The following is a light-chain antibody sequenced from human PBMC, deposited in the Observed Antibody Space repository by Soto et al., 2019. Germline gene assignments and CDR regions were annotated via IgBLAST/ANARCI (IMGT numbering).Light chain of an antibody. Sequence: EIVLTQSPATLSLSPGDRATLSCRASQSVSSYLAWYQQKPGQAPRLLIYDASIMATGVPARFSGSGSGTDFPLTVTSLEPEDFAVYYFQQRNNWPPWTFGQGTKVELK. J-gene: IGKJ1*01. CDR3: QQRNNWPPWT. V-gene: IGKV3-11*01. CDR2: DAS. CDR1: QSVSSY.